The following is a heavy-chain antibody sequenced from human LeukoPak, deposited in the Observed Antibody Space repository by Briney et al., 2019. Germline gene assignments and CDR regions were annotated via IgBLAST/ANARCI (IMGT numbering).Heavy chain of an antibody. CDR2: INPNTGAT. CDR3: ARTRLYYDSSGFYFPF. Sequence: SVKVSCKASGYTFTGYYIHWVRQAPGQGLEWMGWINPNTGATLYAQNFQGKITMTRDTSISTAYIELSRLRADDTAVYYCARTRLYYDSSGFYFPFWGQGTLVTVSS. V-gene: IGHV1-2*02. D-gene: IGHD3-22*01. J-gene: IGHJ4*02. CDR1: GYTFTGYY.